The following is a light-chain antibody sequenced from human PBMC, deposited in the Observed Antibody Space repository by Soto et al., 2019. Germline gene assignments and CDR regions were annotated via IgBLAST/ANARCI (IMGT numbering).Light chain of an antibody. J-gene: IGLJ2*01. CDR1: SSDIGGYNY. CDR2: EVT. V-gene: IGLV2-14*01. Sequence: QSVLTQPSSLSGSPGQSITISCTGTSSDIGGYNYVSWYQQHPGKSPNLMIYEVTNRPSGVSSRFSDSKSDNTAALTISGLQAEDEVDYYCSSYTSTSTPVVFGGGTQLTVL. CDR3: SSYTSTSTPVV.